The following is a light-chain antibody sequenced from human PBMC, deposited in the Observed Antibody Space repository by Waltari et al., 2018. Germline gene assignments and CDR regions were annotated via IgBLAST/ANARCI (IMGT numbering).Light chain of an antibody. CDR2: DVS. Sequence: SYVLTQPPSVSVPPRQTARLTCGGDNIRSKTVHCYQQNPGQAPVLVVYDVSDGPSGIPERFSGSNSGITATLTIIRVEAGDEADYYCQVWDSSSDHLYVFGTGTKVTVL. J-gene: IGLJ1*01. CDR3: QVWDSSSDHLYV. CDR1: NIRSKT. V-gene: IGLV3-21*02.